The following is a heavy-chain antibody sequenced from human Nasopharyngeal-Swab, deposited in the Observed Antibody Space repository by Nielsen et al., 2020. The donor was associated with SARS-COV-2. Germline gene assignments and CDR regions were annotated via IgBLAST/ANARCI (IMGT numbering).Heavy chain of an antibody. CDR1: GGSISSYY. J-gene: IGHJ4*02. CDR2: IYYSGST. V-gene: IGHV4-59*01. Sequence: SETLSLTCTVSGGSISSYYWSWIRQPPGKGLEWIGYIYYSGSTNYNPSLKSRVTISVDTSKNQFSLKLSSVTAADTAVYYCSRGFYYWGQGTLVTVSS. CDR3: SRGFYY.